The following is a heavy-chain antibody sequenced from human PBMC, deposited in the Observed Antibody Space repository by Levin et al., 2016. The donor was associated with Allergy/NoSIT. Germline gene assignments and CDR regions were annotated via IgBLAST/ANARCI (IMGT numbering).Heavy chain of an antibody. D-gene: IGHD3-16*01. CDR1: GASFSGYH. CDR3: ARGYYFDY. CDR2: IDHGGNT. V-gene: IGHV4-34*01. J-gene: IGHJ4*02. Sequence: SETLSLTCAVYGASFSGYHWSWIRQPPGKGLEWIGEIDHGGNTTYNPSLKSRVTISVDKSKNQFSLKLNSVTAADTAVYYCARGYYFDYWGQGTLVTVSA.